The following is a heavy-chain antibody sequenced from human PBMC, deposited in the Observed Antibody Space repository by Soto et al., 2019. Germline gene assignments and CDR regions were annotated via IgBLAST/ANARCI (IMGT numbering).Heavy chain of an antibody. D-gene: IGHD2-21*01. CDR2: IYHSGST. J-gene: IGHJ5*02. CDR3: AGVRGPYCGGECYPPTPNWFDP. CDR1: GGSISSGGYS. Sequence: QLQLQESGSGLVKPSQTLSLTCAVSGGSISSGGYSWSWIRQPPGKGLEWIGYIYHSGSTYYNPSLKSRVSISVDRSKNQFSLKLSSVTAADSAVYYSAGVRGPYCGGECYPPTPNWFDPWGQGTLVTVSS. V-gene: IGHV4-30-2*01.